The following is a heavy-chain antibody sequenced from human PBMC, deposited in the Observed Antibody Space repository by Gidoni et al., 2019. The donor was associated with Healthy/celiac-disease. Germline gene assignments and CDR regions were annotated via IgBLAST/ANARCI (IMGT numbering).Heavy chain of an antibody. D-gene: IGHD2-15*01. V-gene: IGHV1-2*02. CDR3: ARVPLSVVVMNAFDI. J-gene: IGHJ3*02. CDR1: GYTFTGYY. CDR2: INPNSGGT. Sequence: QVQLVQSGAEVKKPGASVKVSCKASGYTFTGYYMHWVRQAPGQGLEWMGWINPNSGGTNYAQKFQGRVTMTRDTSISTAYMELSRLRSDDTAVYYCARVPLSVVVMNAFDIWGQGTMVTVSS.